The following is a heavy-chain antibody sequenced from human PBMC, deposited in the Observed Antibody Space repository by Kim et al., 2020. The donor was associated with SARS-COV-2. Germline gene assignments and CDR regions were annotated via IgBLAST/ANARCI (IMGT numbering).Heavy chain of an antibody. V-gene: IGHV3-48*03. CDR3: ARGPNYSPFDY. Sequence: IYSAAAVRSRFPISRDNDKNSLYLQMNSLRAEDTAVYYCARGPNYSPFDYWGQGTLVTVSS. CDR2: I. D-gene: IGHD4-4*01. J-gene: IGHJ4*02.